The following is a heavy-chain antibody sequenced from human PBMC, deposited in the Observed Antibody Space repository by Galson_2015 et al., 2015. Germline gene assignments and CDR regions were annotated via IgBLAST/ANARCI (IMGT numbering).Heavy chain of an antibody. CDR1: GFTFSSYA. J-gene: IGHJ4*02. V-gene: IGHV3-30-3*01. Sequence: SLRLSCAASGFTFSSYAMHWIRQAPGKGLEWVAVISFDGTNKYYADSVKGRFTISRDNSKNTLYLQMNSLRVEDTAVYYCASGRGGRNTVKDYWGQGTLVTVSS. CDR2: ISFDGTNK. D-gene: IGHD3-16*01. CDR3: ASGRGGRNTVKDY.